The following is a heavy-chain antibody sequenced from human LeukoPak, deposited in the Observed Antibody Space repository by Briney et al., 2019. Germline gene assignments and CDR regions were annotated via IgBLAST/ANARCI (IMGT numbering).Heavy chain of an antibody. J-gene: IGHJ6*02. Sequence: PSQTLSLTCTVSGGSNSSGSYYWSWIRRPAGKGLEWIGRIYTSGSTNYNPSLKSRVTISVDTSKNQFSLKLSSVTAADTAVYYCARDLIAAAGTDYYYYGMDVWGQGTTVTVSS. CDR1: GGSNSSGSYY. CDR2: IYTSGST. D-gene: IGHD6-13*01. V-gene: IGHV4-61*02. CDR3: ARDLIAAAGTDYYYYGMDV.